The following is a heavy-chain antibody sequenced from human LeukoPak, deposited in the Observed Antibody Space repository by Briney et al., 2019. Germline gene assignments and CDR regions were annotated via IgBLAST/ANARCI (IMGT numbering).Heavy chain of an antibody. J-gene: IGHJ6*03. D-gene: IGHD7-27*01. CDR1: GGSFSGYY. CDR3: ARRADWGYNYYYYYYMDV. V-gene: IGHV4-34*01. CDR2: INHSGST. Sequence: PSETLSLTCAVYGGSFSGYYWSWIRQPPGKGLDWIGEINHSGSTNYNPSLKSRVTISVDTSKNQFSLKLSSVTAADTAVYYCARRADWGYNYYYYYYMDVWGKGTTVTVSS.